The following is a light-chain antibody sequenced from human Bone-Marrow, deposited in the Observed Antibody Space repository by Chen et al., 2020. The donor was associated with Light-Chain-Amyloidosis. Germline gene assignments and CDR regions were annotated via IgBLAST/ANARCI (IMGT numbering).Light chain of an antibody. Sequence: SYVLTQPSSVSVAPGQSARPACGGNNMGSTSVHWYQQTPGQAPLLVVYVDSDRPSGIPERLSGSNSGNTVTLTISRVEAGDEADYYCPVWDRSSDRPVFGGGTKLTVL. V-gene: IGLV3-21*02. CDR2: VDS. CDR1: NMGSTS. CDR3: PVWDRSSDRPV. J-gene: IGLJ3*02.